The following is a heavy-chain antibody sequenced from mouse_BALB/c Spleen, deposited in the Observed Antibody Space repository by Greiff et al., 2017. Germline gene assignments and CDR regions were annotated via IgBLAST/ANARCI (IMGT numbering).Heavy chain of an antibody. J-gene: IGHJ3*01. CDR3: TTMITTRPY. D-gene: IGHD2-4*01. CDR1: GFNIKDYY. V-gene: IGHV14-1*02. Sequence: EVKLQESGAELVRPGALVKLSCKASGFNIKDYYMHWVKQRPEQGLEWIGWIDPENGNTIYDPKFQGKASITADTSSNTAYLQLSSLTSEDTAVYYCTTMITTRPYWGQGTLVTVSA. CDR2: IDPENGNT.